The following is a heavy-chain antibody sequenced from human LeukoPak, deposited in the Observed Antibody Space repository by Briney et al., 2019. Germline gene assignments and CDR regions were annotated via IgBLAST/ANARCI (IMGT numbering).Heavy chain of an antibody. D-gene: IGHD6-19*01. V-gene: IGHV3-33*01. CDR3: ARDSLPMAVTGPFDH. CDR2: IWFDGSNI. Sequence: PGGSLRLSCAASGFTFSIYGMHWVRQAPGKGLEWVTSIWFDGSNIHYADSVKGRVIISRDNSKSALYLQMNSLRAEDTAIYYCARDSLPMAVTGPFDHWGQGALVTVSS. CDR1: GFTFSIYG. J-gene: IGHJ4*02.